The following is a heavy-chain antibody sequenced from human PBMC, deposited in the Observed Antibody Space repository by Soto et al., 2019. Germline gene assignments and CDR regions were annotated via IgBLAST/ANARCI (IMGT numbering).Heavy chain of an antibody. V-gene: IGHV1-69*02. Sequence: QVQLVQSGAEVKKPGSSVKVSCKASGGTFSSYTISWVRQAPGQGLEWMGRIIPILGIANYAQKFQGRVTITADKSTSTAYMELSSLRSEDTAGYYCARVPDSGSYYIDYWGQGTLVTVSS. CDR2: IIPILGIA. CDR1: GGTFSSYT. J-gene: IGHJ4*02. D-gene: IGHD1-26*01. CDR3: ARVPDSGSYYIDY.